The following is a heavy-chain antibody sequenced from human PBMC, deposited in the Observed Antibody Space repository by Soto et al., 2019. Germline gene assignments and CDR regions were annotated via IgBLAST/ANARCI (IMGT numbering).Heavy chain of an antibody. CDR2: IFHNGDT. D-gene: IGHD2-2*01. CDR1: GVSTSAAQW. V-gene: IGHV4-4*02. Sequence: QVHLQESGPGLVKPSGTLSLTCTVSGVSTSAAQWWTWVRQPPGKGLEWIGEIFHNGDTNYNPSLKSRATISLDKSNNQFSLVLNSVTTADTAVYYCATRSPVAPYWGQGTLVIVSS. CDR3: ATRSPVAPY. J-gene: IGHJ4*02.